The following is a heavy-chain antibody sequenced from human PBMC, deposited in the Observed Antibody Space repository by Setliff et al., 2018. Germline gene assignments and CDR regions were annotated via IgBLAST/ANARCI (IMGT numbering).Heavy chain of an antibody. J-gene: IGHJ4*02. V-gene: IGHV4-39*07. Sequence: KPSETLSLTCNVSGVSFSSTTFYWAWIRQSPGKGLEWIGSVSFFGSAYYNPSLQSRGAISLDTSRNQFSLELSSVTAADTAVYFCARVVRHVFSGYPRDWGQGTLVTVSS. CDR3: ARVVRHVFSGYPRD. CDR1: GVSFSSTTFY. D-gene: IGHD3-22*01. CDR2: VSFFGSA.